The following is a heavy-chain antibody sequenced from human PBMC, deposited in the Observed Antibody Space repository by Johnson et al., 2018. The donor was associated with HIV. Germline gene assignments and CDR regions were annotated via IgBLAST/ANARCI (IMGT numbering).Heavy chain of an antibody. D-gene: IGHD6-19*01. Sequence: VESGGGFVQPDRSLRLSCTASTVTFDDYAMHWVRQAPGKGLEWVSGINWNGGSEGYADSVKGRFIISRDNAKNSLYLQMNSLMAEDTALYYCAGGVLGRLGVAGPSRDAFDIWGQGKMVNVSS. J-gene: IGHJ3*02. CDR1: TVTFDDYA. CDR3: AGGVLGRLGVAGPSRDAFDI. CDR2: INWNGGSE. V-gene: IGHV3-9*01.